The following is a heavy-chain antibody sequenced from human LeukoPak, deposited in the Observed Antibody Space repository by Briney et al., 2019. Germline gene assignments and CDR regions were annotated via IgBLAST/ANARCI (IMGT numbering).Heavy chain of an antibody. J-gene: IGHJ4*02. V-gene: IGHV4-30-4*01. CDR1: GGSISSGDYY. CDR3: ATANTYYYGSGSYFRS. CDR2: IYYSGST. D-gene: IGHD3-10*01. Sequence: SQTLSLTCTVSGGSISSGDYYWRWIRQPPGKGLEWIGYIYYSGSTYYNPSLKSRVTISVDTSKNQFSLKLSSVTAADTAVYYCATANTYYYGSGSYFRSWGQGTLVTVSS.